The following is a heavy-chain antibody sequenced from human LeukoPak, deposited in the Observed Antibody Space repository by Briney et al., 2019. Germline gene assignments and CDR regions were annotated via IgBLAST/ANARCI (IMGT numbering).Heavy chain of an antibody. V-gene: IGHV4-38-2*02. J-gene: IGHJ4*02. CDR2: IYHSGSI. CDR3: ARDLWGSGSYYNVPLDY. D-gene: IGHD3-10*01. CDR1: GYSISSGYY. Sequence: KPSETLSLTCAVSGYSISSGYYWGWIRQPPGKGLEWIGSIYHSGSIYYNPSLKSRVTISVDTSKNQFSLKLSSVTAADTAIYYCARDLWGSGSYYNVPLDYWGQGTLVTLSS.